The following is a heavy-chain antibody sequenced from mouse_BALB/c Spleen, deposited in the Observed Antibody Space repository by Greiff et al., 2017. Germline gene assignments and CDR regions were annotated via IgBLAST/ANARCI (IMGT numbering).Heavy chain of an antibody. V-gene: IGHV5-6*01. Sequence: EVKLVESGGDLVKPGGSLKLSCAASGFTFSSYGMSWVRQTPDKRLEWVATISSGGSYTYYPDSVKGRFTISRDNAKNTLYLQMSSLKSEDTAMYYCAGSTVVATEGFAYWGQGTLVTVSA. D-gene: IGHD1-1*01. J-gene: IGHJ3*01. CDR2: ISSGGSYT. CDR3: AGSTVVATEGFAY. CDR1: GFTFSSYG.